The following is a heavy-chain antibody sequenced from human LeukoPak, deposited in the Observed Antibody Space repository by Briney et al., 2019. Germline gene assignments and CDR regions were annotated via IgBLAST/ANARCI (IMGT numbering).Heavy chain of an antibody. D-gene: IGHD3-22*01. CDR1: GFTFSSYE. V-gene: IGHV3-48*03. J-gene: IGHJ4*02. CDR2: ISSSGSTI. CDR3: ARERGYYYDRRGFDY. Sequence: GGSLRLSCAASGFTFSSYEMNWVRQAPGKGLEWVSYISSSGSTIYYADSVKGRFTISRDNAKNSLYLQMNSLRAEDTAVYYCARERGYYYDRRGFDYWGQGTLVTVSS.